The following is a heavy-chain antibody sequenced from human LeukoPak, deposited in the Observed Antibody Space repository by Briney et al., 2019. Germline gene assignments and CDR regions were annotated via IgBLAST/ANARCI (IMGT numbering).Heavy chain of an antibody. CDR3: ARDRGYSSGWYGYYGMDV. D-gene: IGHD6-19*01. J-gene: IGHJ6*02. CDR2: ISAYNGNT. V-gene: IGHV1-18*01. Sequence: ASVKVSCKASGYTFTSYGISWVRQAPGQGLEWMGWISAYNGNTNYAQKLQGRVTMTTDTSTSTAYMELRSLRSDDTVVYYCARDRGYSSGWYGYYGMDVWGQGTTVTVSS. CDR1: GYTFTSYG.